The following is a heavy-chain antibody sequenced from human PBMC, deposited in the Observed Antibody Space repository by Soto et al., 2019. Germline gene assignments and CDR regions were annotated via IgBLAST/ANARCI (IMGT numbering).Heavy chain of an antibody. D-gene: IGHD2-2*01. CDR3: ARLVVVVPVAND. J-gene: IGHJ4*02. Sequence: SETLSLTCSVSGGSISYNSYYWGWIRQPPGKGLEWVGGIFYTGTTYYSPSLKDRVTISVDTSKNSFSLNLTSVTAADTGVYFCARLVVVVPVANDWGQGTLVTVSS. CDR2: IFYTGTT. V-gene: IGHV4-39*02. CDR1: GGSISYNSYY.